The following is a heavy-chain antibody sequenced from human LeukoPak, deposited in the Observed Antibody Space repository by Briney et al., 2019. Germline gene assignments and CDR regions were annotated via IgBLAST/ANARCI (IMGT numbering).Heavy chain of an antibody. D-gene: IGHD3-22*01. CDR3: ASLRRNSDSGGYYYYYNY. J-gene: IGHJ4*02. Sequence: GGSLRLSCAASGFTFVSNSFNWVRQAPGKGLAWVSSINTVGSYIYYADSVKGRFTISRDNAENSVHLQMNSLRVEDTAVYYCASLRRNSDSGGYYYYYNYWGQGTLVTVSS. CDR1: GFTFVSNS. V-gene: IGHV3-21*01. CDR2: INTVGSYI.